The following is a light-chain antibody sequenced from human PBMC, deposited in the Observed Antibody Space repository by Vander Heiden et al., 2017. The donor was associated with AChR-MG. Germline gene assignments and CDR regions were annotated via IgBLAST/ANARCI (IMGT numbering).Light chain of an antibody. J-gene: IGLJ2*01. CDR2: ENN. CDR3: QSYDNRLSGVV. Sequence: QSVLTQPPSVSGAPGQRVTISCTGSTSNIGGGYEVHWYQQLPGTAPKLLIYENNIRPSGVRDRFSASKSGTSASLAITGLQAEDEADYYCQSYDNRLSGVVFGGGTKLTVL. V-gene: IGLV1-40*01. CDR1: TSNIGGGYE.